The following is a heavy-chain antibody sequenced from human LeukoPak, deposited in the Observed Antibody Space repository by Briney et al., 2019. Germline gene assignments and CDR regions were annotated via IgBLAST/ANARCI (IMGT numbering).Heavy chain of an antibody. V-gene: IGHV3-21*06. CDR3: ARWGVNAGLDR. Sequence: GGSLRLSCAASGFTFSSYSMNWVRQAPGKGLEWVSSISSSSSYIYYADSVKGRFTISRDNAQSSLNLQMNSLRAEDSAVYYCARWGVNAGLDRWGQGTLVIVSS. D-gene: IGHD3-10*01. J-gene: IGHJ5*01. CDR2: ISSSSSYI. CDR1: GFTFSSYS.